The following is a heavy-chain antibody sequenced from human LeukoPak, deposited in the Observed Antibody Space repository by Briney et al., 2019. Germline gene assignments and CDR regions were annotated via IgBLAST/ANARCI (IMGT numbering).Heavy chain of an antibody. J-gene: IGHJ4*02. CDR2: IYDTGST. CDR1: GGSITNYY. CDR3: ARNDGDYDY. Sequence: PSETLSLTCTVSGGSITNYYWSWIRQPPGKGLEWIGYIYDTGSTSYNPSLKSRVTISVDTSKNQFSLKIHSVTAADTAVYYCARNDGDYDYWGQGTLVTVSS. D-gene: IGHD4-17*01. V-gene: IGHV4-59*01.